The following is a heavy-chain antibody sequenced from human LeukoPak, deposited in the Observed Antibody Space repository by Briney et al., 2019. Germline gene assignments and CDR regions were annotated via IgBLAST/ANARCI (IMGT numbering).Heavy chain of an antibody. D-gene: IGHD3-22*01. CDR1: GFTFSSYL. J-gene: IGHJ4*02. CDR2: IKHDGSEK. CDR3: ARDHSSGYYGY. V-gene: IGHV3-7*01. Sequence: GGSLRLSCAASGFTFSSYLMSWVRQAPGKGLEWVANIKHDGSEKYYVDSVKGRFTISRDNAKNSLYLQMNSLRAEDTAVYYCARDHSSGYYGYWGQGTLVTVSS.